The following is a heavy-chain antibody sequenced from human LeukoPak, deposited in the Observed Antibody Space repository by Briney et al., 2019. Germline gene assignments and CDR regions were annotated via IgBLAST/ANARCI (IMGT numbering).Heavy chain of an antibody. CDR2: ISSSSSTI. J-gene: IGHJ4*02. CDR3: AKKGYSFGWRDSYYFDY. V-gene: IGHV3-48*01. Sequence: GGSLRLSCAASGFTFSSYSMNWVRQAPGKGLEWVSYISSSSSTIYYADSVKGRFTISRDNSKNTLYLQMNSLRAEDTAVYYCAKKGYSFGWRDSYYFDYWGQGTLVTVSS. D-gene: IGHD6-19*01. CDR1: GFTFSSYS.